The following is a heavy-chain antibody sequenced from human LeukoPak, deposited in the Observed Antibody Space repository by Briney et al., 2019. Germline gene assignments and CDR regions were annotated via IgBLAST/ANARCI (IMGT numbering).Heavy chain of an antibody. J-gene: IGHJ3*02. CDR2: IYYSGST. CDR3: AREPSPIAPGIHAFDI. Sequence: SETLSLTCTVSGCSISSYYWSWIRRPPGKGLEWIGYIYYSGSTNYNPSLKSRVTISVDTSKNQFSLKLSSVTAADTAVYYCAREPSPIAPGIHAFDIWGQGTMVTVSS. CDR1: GCSISSYY. V-gene: IGHV4-59*01. D-gene: IGHD3-10*01.